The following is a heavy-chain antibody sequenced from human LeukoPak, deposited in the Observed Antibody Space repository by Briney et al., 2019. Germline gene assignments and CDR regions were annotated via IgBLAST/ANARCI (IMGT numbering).Heavy chain of an antibody. CDR3: ARAPITLYDILTGYYLD. CDR1: GYTFTAFY. CDR2: INPNSGGT. V-gene: IGHV1-2*02. J-gene: IGHJ4*02. Sequence: GASVKVSCKASGYTFTAFYIHWVRKAPGQGLEWMGWINPNSGGTNYAQKFQGRVTMTRDTSISTAYMELSRLRSDDTAVYYCARAPITLYDILTGYYLDWGQGTLVTVSS. D-gene: IGHD3-9*01.